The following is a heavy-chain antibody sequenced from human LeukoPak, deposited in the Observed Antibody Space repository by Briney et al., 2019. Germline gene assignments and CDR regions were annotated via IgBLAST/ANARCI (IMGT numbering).Heavy chain of an antibody. D-gene: IGHD3-10*01. V-gene: IGHV3-21*01. CDR1: GGTFSSYS. Sequence: GGALRLSCAASGGTFSSYSMNWVRQAPGKGGEWVSSINSSSSYIYYADSVKGRFTISRDNAQNSLYLQMNGLRAEDTAVYYCARVPYYYGSVLVGYYYWGQGTLVTVSS. CDR2: INSSSSYI. CDR3: ARVPYYYGSVLVGYYY. J-gene: IGHJ4*02.